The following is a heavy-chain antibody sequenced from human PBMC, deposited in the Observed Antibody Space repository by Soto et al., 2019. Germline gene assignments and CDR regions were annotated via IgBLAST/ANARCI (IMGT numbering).Heavy chain of an antibody. J-gene: IGHJ4*02. CDR2: IVVGNGNT. CDR3: ARKGTGHPSDS. V-gene: IGHV1-58*01. Sequence: SVKVSCKASGFTVSDSAVQWARQARGQPLEWIGYIVVGNGNTNFAQRFQERVTLTSDKSRGTAYMELRSLRSEDTAVYYCARKGTGHPSDSWGQGTLVTVSS. D-gene: IGHD1-1*01. CDR1: GFTVSDSA.